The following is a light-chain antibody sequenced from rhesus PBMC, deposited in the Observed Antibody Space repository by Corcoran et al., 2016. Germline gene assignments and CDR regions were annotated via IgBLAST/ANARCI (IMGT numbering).Light chain of an antibody. CDR2: DAS. J-gene: IGKJ1*01. V-gene: IGKV3-24*04. Sequence: ETVVTQSPATLSLSPGERATLSCRASQRVGSNLAGYPQKPGLAPKLLIYDASSRATCIPDRCRGSGSGTEFTLTISSLEPEDVGVYYCTIFPPWRPFGQGTKVEIK. CDR1: QRVGSN. CDR3: TIFPPWRP.